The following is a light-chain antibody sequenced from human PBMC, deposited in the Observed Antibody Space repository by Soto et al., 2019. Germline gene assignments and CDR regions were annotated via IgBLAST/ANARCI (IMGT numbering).Light chain of an antibody. CDR3: QQYSSFPWT. V-gene: IGKV1-5*03. CDR2: KAS. Sequence: DIQMTQPPSILSASVGDIVTITCRASQSIGSWLAWYQQTEGKAPKVLIYKASNLERGVPSRFSGSGSGTEFTLTISSLQAADFATYYCQQYSSFPWTFGQGTKVDIK. J-gene: IGKJ1*01. CDR1: QSIGSW.